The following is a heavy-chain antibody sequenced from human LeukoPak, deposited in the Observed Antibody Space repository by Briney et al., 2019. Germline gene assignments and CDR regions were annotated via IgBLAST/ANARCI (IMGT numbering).Heavy chain of an antibody. D-gene: IGHD6-6*01. CDR1: GYTLTELS. J-gene: IGHJ6*03. V-gene: IGHV1-24*01. Sequence: ASVKVSCKVSGYTLTELSMHWVRQAPGKGLEWMGGFDPEDGETIYAQKFQGRVTMTEDTPTDTAYMELSSLRSEDTAVYYCATYALSSIAARPLYYYYYMDVWGKGTTVTVSS. CDR3: ATYALSSIAARPLYYYYYMDV. CDR2: FDPEDGET.